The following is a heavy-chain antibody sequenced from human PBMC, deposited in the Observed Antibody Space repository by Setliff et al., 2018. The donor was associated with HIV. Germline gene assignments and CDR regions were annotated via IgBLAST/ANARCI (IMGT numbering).Heavy chain of an antibody. CDR1: GGSISVSSSYY. Sequence: SETLSLTCTVSGGSISVSSSYYWGWIRQPPGKGLEWIGNMFYSGGAYYNPSLKSRLIISVDTSKNQFSLKLNSVTAADTAIYYCARAGMGALRSLFDYWGQGTLVTVSS. CDR3: ARAGMGALRSLFDY. V-gene: IGHV4-39*07. CDR2: MFYSGGA. J-gene: IGHJ4*02. D-gene: IGHD1-26*01.